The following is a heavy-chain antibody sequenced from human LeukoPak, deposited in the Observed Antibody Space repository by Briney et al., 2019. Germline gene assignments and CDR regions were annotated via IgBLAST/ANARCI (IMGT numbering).Heavy chain of an antibody. D-gene: IGHD2-2*01. CDR2: ISGSGGST. CDR1: GFTFSSYA. V-gene: IGHV3-23*01. J-gene: IGHJ3*02. CDR3: AKDKDIVVVPAAHGHAFDI. Sequence: GGSLRLSCAASGFTFSSYAMSWVRQAPGKGLEWVSAISGSGGSTYYADSVKGRFTISRDNSKNTLYLQMNSLRAEDTAVYYCAKDKDIVVVPAAHGHAFDIWGQGTMVTVSS.